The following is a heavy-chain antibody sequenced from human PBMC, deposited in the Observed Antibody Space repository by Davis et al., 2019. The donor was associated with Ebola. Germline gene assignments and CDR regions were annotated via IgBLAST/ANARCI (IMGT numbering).Heavy chain of an antibody. Sequence: PGGSLRLSCAASGFTFSSYAMSWVRQAPGKGLEWVSGISGSGGSTYYADSVKGRFTISRDNSKNTLYLQMNSLRAEDTAVYYCARGLYCSGGNCYPPFIDYWGQGTLVTVSS. V-gene: IGHV3-23*01. CDR2: ISGSGGST. CDR3: ARGLYCSGGNCYPPFIDY. D-gene: IGHD2-15*01. J-gene: IGHJ4*02. CDR1: GFTFSSYA.